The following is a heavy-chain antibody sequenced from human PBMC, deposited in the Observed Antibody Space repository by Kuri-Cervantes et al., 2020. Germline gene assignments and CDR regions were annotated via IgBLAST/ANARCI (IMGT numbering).Heavy chain of an antibody. J-gene: IGHJ6*02. Sequence: GGSLRLSCAASGFTFSHAWMSWVRQAPGKGLEWVGRIKSKTDGGTTDYAAPVQGRFTVSRDDSKNTLYLQLNSLKTEDTAVYYCARELARNYYYGMDVWGQGTTVTVSS. V-gene: IGHV3-15*01. D-gene: IGHD3-3*02. CDR3: ARELARNYYYGMDV. CDR2: IKSKTDGGTT. CDR1: GFTFSHAW.